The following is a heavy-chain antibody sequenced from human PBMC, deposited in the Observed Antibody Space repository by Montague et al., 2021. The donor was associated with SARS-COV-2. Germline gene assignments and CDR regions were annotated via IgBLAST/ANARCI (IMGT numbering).Heavy chain of an antibody. J-gene: IGHJ4*02. CDR3: ARLPCWADIVVVVPAPHS. CDR2: IYNSAST. CDR1: GGSITKSTFY. D-gene: IGHD2-15*01. Sequence: SETLSLTCTVSGGSITKSTFYWAWIRQPPGKVLEWIGTIYNSASTFYNSSLKSRVTISVDTSKNQFSLKLSSVTAADTAVYYCARLPCWADIVVVVPAPHSWGQGTLVTVSS. V-gene: IGHV4-39*01.